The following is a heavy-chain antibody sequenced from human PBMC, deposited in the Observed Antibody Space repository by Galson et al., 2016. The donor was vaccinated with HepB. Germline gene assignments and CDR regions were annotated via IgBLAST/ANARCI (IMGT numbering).Heavy chain of an antibody. V-gene: IGHV1-46*01. CDR1: GYTFTSYY. D-gene: IGHD2-21*02. CDR2: INPSGGST. CDR3: ARDGGMFCGGDCYLDY. J-gene: IGHJ4*02. Sequence: SVKVSCKASGYTFTSYYMHWVRQAPGQGLEWMGIINPSGGSTNYAQKFQGRVTMTRDTSTSTVYMELSSLRSEDTAVCYCARDGGMFCGGDCYLDYWGQGTLVTVSS.